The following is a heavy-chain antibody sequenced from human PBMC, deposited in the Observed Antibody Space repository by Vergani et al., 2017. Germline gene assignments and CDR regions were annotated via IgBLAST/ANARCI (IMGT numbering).Heavy chain of an antibody. CDR2: IYWDDDD. D-gene: IGHD3-16*01. CDR3: AHRRGAPGDFDY. V-gene: IGHV2-5*02. Sequence: QITLKESGPTLVKATQTLTLTCTFSGFSLSSNGVGVGWIRQPPGKALEWIALIYWDDDDRFTPSLRSWPTITKDTSKNQVVLTMTNRDPVDTVTYYCAHRRGAPGDFDYWGQGTLVTVSS. J-gene: IGHJ4*02. CDR1: GFSLSSNGVG.